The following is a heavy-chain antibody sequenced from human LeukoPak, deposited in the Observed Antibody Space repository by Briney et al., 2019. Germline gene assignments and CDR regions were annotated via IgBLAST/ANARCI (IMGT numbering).Heavy chain of an antibody. V-gene: IGHV1-3*01. CDR3: ARETYYDILTGDNELDY. J-gene: IGHJ4*02. CDR2: INAGNGNT. Sequence: ASVKVSCKASGGTFSSYAISWVRQAPGQGLEWMGWINAGNGNTKYSQKFQGRVTITRDTSASTAYMELSSLRSEDTAVYYCARETYYDILTGDNELDYWGQGTLVTVSS. CDR1: GGTFSSYA. D-gene: IGHD3-9*01.